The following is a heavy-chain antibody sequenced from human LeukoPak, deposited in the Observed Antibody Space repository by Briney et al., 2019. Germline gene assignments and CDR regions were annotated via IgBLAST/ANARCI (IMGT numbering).Heavy chain of an antibody. D-gene: IGHD6-19*01. V-gene: IGHV3-9*03. CDR1: GFTFDDYA. CDR2: ISWNSGSI. Sequence: GGSLRLSCAASGFTFDDYAMHWVRQAPGKGLEWVSGISWNSGSIGYADSVKGRFTISRDNAKNSLYLQMNSLRAEDMALYYCAKSTGIAVAGTWDYFDYWGQGTLVTVPS. CDR3: AKSTGIAVAGTWDYFDY. J-gene: IGHJ4*02.